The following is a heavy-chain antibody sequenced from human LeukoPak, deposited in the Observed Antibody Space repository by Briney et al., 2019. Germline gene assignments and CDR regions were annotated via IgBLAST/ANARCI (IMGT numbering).Heavy chain of an antibody. V-gene: IGHV3-23*01. Sequence: GGSLRLSCAASGFTFSSYAMSWVRQAPGKGREWVSAISGSGGSTYYADSVKGRFTISRDNSKNTLYLQMNSLRAGDTAVYYCARARFLEWLSGPFDYWGQGTLVTVSS. J-gene: IGHJ4*02. D-gene: IGHD3-3*01. CDR2: ISGSGGST. CDR3: ARARFLEWLSGPFDY. CDR1: GFTFSSYA.